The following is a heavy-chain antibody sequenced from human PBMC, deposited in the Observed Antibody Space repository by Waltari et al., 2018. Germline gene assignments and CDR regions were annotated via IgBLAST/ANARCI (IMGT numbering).Heavy chain of an antibody. V-gene: IGHV1-69*05. CDR3: ARVNTGWFDP. D-gene: IGHD5-18*01. CDR1: GGTFHSSA. J-gene: IGHJ5*02. CDR2: IIPILGTA. Sequence: QVQLVPSGAEVKKPGSSVTVSCKASGGTFHSSAISWVGQAPGQGLEWMGGIIPILGTANDAQKFQGRVTITTDESTSTAYMELSSLRSEDTAVYYCARVNTGWFDPWGQGTLVTVSS.